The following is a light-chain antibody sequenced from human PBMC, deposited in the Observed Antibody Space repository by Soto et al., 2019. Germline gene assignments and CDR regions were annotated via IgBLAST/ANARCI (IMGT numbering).Light chain of an antibody. V-gene: IGKV3-11*01. CDR1: QSVGRF. CDR3: QQRSSWPRT. Sequence: EIVLTQSPATLSLSPGEGATLSCRASQSVGRFFAWYQQKPGQAPRLLIYDASNRATGIPARFSGSGSGTDFTLTISSLEPEDFALYYGQQRSSWPRTFGRGTKVEIK. J-gene: IGKJ1*01. CDR2: DAS.